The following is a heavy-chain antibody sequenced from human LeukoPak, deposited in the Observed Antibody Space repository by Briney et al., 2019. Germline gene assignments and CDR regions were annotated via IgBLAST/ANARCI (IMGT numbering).Heavy chain of an antibody. D-gene: IGHD2-2*02. CDR2: TYYRSKWHN. V-gene: IGHV6-1*01. J-gene: IGHJ4*02. CDR3: ASFAADKPNDY. CDR1: GDTVTSNSVA. Sequence: SQTLSLTCAISGDTVTSNSVAWNWIRQSPSRGLEWLGSTYYRSKWHNDYAISVKSRITINPDTSKNQFSLQRKSVTPEDTAVYYCASFAADKPNDYWGQGTLVTVSS.